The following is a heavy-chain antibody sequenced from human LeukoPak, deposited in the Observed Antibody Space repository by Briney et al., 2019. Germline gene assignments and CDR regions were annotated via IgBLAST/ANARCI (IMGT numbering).Heavy chain of an antibody. J-gene: IGHJ4*02. V-gene: IGHV4-31*03. D-gene: IGHD2-15*01. CDR1: GGSISSGGYY. Sequence: SETLSLTCTVSGGSISSGGYYWSWIRQHPGKGLEWIGYIYYSGSTYYNPSLKSRVTISVDTSKNQFSLKLSSVTAADTAVYYCARGRSQIYYFDYWGQGTLVTVSS. CDR2: IYYSGST. CDR3: ARGRSQIYYFDY.